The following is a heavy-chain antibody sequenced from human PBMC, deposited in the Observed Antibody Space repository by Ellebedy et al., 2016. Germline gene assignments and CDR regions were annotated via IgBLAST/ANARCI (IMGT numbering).Heavy chain of an antibody. CDR1: GGSFSGYY. Sequence: SETLSLTCAVYGGSFSGYYWSWIRQPPGKGLEWIGEINHSGSTNYNPSLKSRVTISVDTSKNQFSLKLSSVTAADTAVYYCARERRGSSYYYYYYYGMDVWGQGTTVTVSS. CDR3: ARERRGSSYYYYYYYGMDV. CDR2: INHSGST. D-gene: IGHD6-6*01. V-gene: IGHV4-34*01. J-gene: IGHJ6*02.